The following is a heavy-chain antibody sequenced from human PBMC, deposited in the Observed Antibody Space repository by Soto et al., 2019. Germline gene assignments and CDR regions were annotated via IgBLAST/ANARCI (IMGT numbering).Heavy chain of an antibody. D-gene: IGHD1-26*01. V-gene: IGHV1-69*01. Sequence: QVQLVQSGAEVKKPGSSVKVSCKASGGTFSSYAISCVRQAPGRGLEWMGGIIAIFGTANYAQKFQGRVTITADESTTTAYMELRSLKYADTDVYYCERGEQPGYWGQGTLLSVSS. CDR2: IIAIFGTA. J-gene: IGHJ4*02. CDR3: ERGEQPGY. CDR1: GGTFSSYA.